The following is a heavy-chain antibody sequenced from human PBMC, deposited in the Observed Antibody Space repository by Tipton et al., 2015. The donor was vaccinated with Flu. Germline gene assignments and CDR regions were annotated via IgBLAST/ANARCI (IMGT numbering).Heavy chain of an antibody. CDR3: ARLRRGGYYYDSSGYLDY. V-gene: IGHV4-59*08. CDR1: GGSISSYY. J-gene: IGHJ4*02. D-gene: IGHD3-22*01. Sequence: TLSLTCTVSGGSISSYYWSWIRQPPGKGLEWIGYIYYSGSTNYNPSLKSRVTISVDTSKNQFSLKLSSVTAADTAVYYCARLRRGGYYYDSSGYLDYWGQGTLVTVFS. CDR2: IYYSGST.